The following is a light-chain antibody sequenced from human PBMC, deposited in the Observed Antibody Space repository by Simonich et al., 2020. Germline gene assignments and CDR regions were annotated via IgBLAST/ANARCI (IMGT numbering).Light chain of an antibody. J-gene: IGLJ2*01. CDR1: SRDVCCYNY. CDR2: DFS. Sequence: QSALTQPRSVSGSPGQSVTISCTGTSRDVCCYNYVSWYQHHPGKAPTLMIYDFSKRTSGVPDRFSGAKSGNTASLTISGLQAEDEADYYCCSYAGSSIFGGGTKLTVL. V-gene: IGLV2-11*01. CDR3: CSYAGSSI.